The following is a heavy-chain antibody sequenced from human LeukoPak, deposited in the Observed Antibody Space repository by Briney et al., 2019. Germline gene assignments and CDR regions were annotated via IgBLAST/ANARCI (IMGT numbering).Heavy chain of an antibody. CDR2: IKQDGSKK. V-gene: IGHV3-7*04. J-gene: IGHJ4*02. Sequence: GGSLRLSCVASGFPFSSYWMTWVRQAPGKGLEWVANIKQDGSKKSYVDSVKGRFTISRDNAKNSLYLQMNSLRAEDSAIYYCTRVGYIDEGIDYWGQGTPVTVSS. CDR3: TRVGYIDEGIDY. D-gene: IGHD5-24*01. CDR1: GFPFSSYW.